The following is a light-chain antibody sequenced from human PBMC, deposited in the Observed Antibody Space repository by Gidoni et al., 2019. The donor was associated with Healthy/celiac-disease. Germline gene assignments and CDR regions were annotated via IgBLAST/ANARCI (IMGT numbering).Light chain of an antibody. CDR3: SSSAGNNNVI. CDR1: SSDVGDYNY. CDR2: EVS. V-gene: IGLV2-8*01. Sequence: QSALTQPPSASGSPGQSVTISCTGTSSDVGDYNYVSWYQQHPGKAPKLMIYEVSKRPSGVPDRFSGSKSGNTASLTVSGLQAEDEADYYCSSSAGNNNVIFGGGTKLTVL. J-gene: IGLJ2*01.